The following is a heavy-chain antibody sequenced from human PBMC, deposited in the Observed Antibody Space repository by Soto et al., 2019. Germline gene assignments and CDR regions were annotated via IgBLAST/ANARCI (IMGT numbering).Heavy chain of an antibody. CDR2: ISYDGSNK. V-gene: IGHV3-30*18. Sequence: GGSLRLSCAASGFTFSSYGMHWVRQAPGKGLEWVAVISYDGSNKYYADSVKGRFTISRDNSKNTLYLQMNSLRAEDTAVYYCAKDDSYYGSGSQHSHLYYYYGMDVWGQGTTVTVSS. CDR3: AKDDSYYGSGSQHSHLYYYYGMDV. J-gene: IGHJ6*02. D-gene: IGHD3-10*01. CDR1: GFTFSSYG.